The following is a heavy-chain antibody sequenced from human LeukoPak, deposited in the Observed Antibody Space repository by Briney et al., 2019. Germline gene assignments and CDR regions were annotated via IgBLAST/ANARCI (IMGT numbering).Heavy chain of an antibody. Sequence: SQTLSLTCTVSGGSISSYYWNWIRQPPGKGREWIGYVYYSGSTNYNPSLKSRVTISVDTSKNQFSLKLSSVPAADTAVYYCARRVVAASYYFDYWGQGTLVTVSS. J-gene: IGHJ4*02. D-gene: IGHD2-15*01. CDR3: ARRVVAASYYFDY. V-gene: IGHV4-59*08. CDR2: VYYSGST. CDR1: GGSISSYY.